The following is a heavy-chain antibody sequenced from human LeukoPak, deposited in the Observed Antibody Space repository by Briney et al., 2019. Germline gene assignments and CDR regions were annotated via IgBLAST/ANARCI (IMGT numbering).Heavy chain of an antibody. CDR3: AKDGVIAALGDNWFDS. Sequence: GGSLRLSCAASGFTFDDYAMHWVRQAPGKGLEWVSLISWQGGSTYYADSVKGRFTISRDNSKNSLYLQLNGLKPEDSAFYYCAKDGVIAALGDNWFDSWGQGTLVTVSS. J-gene: IGHJ5*01. CDR2: ISWQGGST. CDR1: GFTFDDYA. D-gene: IGHD2-21*01. V-gene: IGHV3-43D*03.